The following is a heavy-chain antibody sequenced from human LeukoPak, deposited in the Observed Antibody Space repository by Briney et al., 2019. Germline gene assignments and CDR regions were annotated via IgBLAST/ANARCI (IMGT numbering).Heavy chain of an antibody. CDR1: GGSISSYY. V-gene: IGHV4-59*01. J-gene: IGHJ3*02. CDR2: IYYSGST. D-gene: IGHD6-13*01. Sequence: PSETLSLTCTVSGGSISSYYWSWIRQPPGKGLEWIGYIYYSGSTNYNPSLRSRVTISVDTSKTKCSQNLNSVPAANTAVYYCAEAPPLLYSSSSLGAFDIWGQGTMVTVSS. CDR3: AEAPPLLYSSSSLGAFDI.